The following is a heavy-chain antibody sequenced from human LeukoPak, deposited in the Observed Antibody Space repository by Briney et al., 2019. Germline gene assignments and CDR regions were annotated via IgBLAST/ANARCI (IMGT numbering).Heavy chain of an antibody. D-gene: IGHD7-27*01. CDR3: ASLNWGGY. V-gene: IGHV3-23*01. Sequence: GGSLRLSCAVSGVTFSNYAMSWVRQAPGRGLEWVSAISGSGGGTYYADSVKGRFTIPRDNSKNTLFLQLSSLTADDTAVYYCASLNWGGYWGQGALVTVSS. CDR1: GVTFSNYA. CDR2: ISGSGGGT. J-gene: IGHJ4*02.